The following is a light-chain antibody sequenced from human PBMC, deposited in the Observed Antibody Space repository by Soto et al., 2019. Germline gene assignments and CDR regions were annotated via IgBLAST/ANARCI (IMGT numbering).Light chain of an antibody. Sequence: LKQSPGTLSLSPGERATLPCRASHTVRSSSLAWYQQKPGQAPRLLIFGASTRAAGFPDRFSGSGSGTDFTLTISRLEPEDFAVYYCQQYGSSPRTFGQGTKVDIK. CDR3: QQYGSSPRT. CDR2: GAS. V-gene: IGKV3-20*01. CDR1: HTVRSSS. J-gene: IGKJ1*01.